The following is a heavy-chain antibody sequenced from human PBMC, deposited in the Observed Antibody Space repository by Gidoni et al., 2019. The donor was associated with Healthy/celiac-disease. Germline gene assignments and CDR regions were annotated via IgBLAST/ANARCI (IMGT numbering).Heavy chain of an antibody. J-gene: IGHJ4*02. CDR2: IYYSGSN. CDR3: ARGAYCGGDCYFN. Sequence: QVQLQESGPGLVKPSQTLSLTCTVSGGSISSGGYYWSWFRQHPGKGLEWIGYIYYSGSNYYNPSLKSRVTISVDTSKNQFSLKMSSVTAADTAVYYCARGAYCGGDCYFNWGQGTLVTVSS. D-gene: IGHD2-21*01. CDR1: GGSISSGGYY. V-gene: IGHV4-31*03.